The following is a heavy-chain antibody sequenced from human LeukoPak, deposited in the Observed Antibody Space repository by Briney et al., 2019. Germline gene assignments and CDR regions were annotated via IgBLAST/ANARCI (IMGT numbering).Heavy chain of an antibody. J-gene: IGHJ4*02. Sequence: SETLSLTCTVSGGSISSSNWWSWVRQPQGKGLEWIGEIYHSGSTNYNPSLKSRVTISVDKSKNQFSLKLNSVTAADTAVYYCARSSSSWLAIDYWGQGTLVTVSS. V-gene: IGHV4-4*02. CDR1: GGSISSSNW. D-gene: IGHD2-2*01. CDR2: IYHSGST. CDR3: ARSSSSWLAIDY.